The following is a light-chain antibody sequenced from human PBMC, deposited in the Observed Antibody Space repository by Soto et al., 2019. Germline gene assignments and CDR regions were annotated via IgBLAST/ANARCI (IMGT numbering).Light chain of an antibody. CDR3: QQYYTIPLT. CDR1: QSIFYTSSKMNY. Sequence: DIVMTQSPDSLAVSLGERATINCKSSQSIFYTSSKMNYLAWYQHKPRQPPKLLIHWASTREYGVPDRFSGSGSGTDFTLTISSLQADDVAVYYCQQYYTIPLTFGQGTRLEIK. CDR2: WAS. J-gene: IGKJ5*01. V-gene: IGKV4-1*01.